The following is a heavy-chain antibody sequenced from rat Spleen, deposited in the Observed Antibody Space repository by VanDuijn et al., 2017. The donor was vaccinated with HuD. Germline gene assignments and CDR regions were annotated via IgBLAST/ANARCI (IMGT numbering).Heavy chain of an antibody. J-gene: IGHJ3*01. Sequence: QVQLKESGPGLVQPSQTLSLTCTVSGFSLSNYGVIWVRPPPGKGLEWMGGIWGDGSTDYNSAIKSRLSISRDTSKSQVFLKINSLQTEDTAMYFCASPGLSFAYWGQGTLVTVSS. V-gene: IGHV2S61*01. CDR3: ASPGLSFAY. CDR1: GFSLSNYG. CDR2: IWGDGST.